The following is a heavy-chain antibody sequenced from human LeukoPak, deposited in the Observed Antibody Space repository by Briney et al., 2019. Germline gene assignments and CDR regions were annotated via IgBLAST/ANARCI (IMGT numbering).Heavy chain of an antibody. D-gene: IGHD3-22*01. Sequence: GGSLRLSCAASGFTFSSYAMHWVRQAPGKGLEWVAVISYDGSNKYYADSVKGRFTISRDNSKNTLYLQMNSLRAEDTAVYYCARDPTLYYYDSSGYNDYWGQGTLVTVPS. CDR2: ISYDGSNK. CDR1: GFTFSSYA. J-gene: IGHJ4*02. CDR3: ARDPTLYYYDSSGYNDY. V-gene: IGHV3-30-3*01.